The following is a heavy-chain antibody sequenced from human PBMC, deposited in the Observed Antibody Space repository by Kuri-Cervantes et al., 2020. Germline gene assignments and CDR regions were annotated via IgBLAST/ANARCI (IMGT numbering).Heavy chain of an antibody. CDR3: AKDENKPAVAEMRYYFDY. CDR1: GFTFSYAW. V-gene: IGHV3-15*01. Sequence: GESLKISCAASGFTFSYAWMNWVRQVPGKGLEWVGRIKSESDGGTTDYVAPVKGRFTISRDNSKNTLYLQMNSLRAEDTAVYYCAKDENKPAVAEMRYYFDYWGQGTLVTVSS. D-gene: IGHD6-19*01. CDR2: IKSESDGGTT. J-gene: IGHJ4*02.